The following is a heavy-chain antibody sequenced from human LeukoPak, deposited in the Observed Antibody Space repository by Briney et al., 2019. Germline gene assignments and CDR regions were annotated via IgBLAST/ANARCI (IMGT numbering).Heavy chain of an antibody. CDR3: ARGPPNWGFDF. CDR2: IIPILGTA. D-gene: IGHD7-27*01. J-gene: IGHJ4*02. V-gene: IGHV1-69*10. CDR1: GGTFSSYA. Sequence: SVKVSCKASGGTFSSYAISWVRQAPGQGLEWMGGIIPILGTANYAQKFQGRVTMTRDTSISTAFVELTSLRSEDTAVYYCARGPPNWGFDFWGQGALVTVSS.